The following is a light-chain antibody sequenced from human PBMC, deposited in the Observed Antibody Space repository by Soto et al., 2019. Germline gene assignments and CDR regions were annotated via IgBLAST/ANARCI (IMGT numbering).Light chain of an antibody. CDR2: DAS. CDR1: HDITSY. V-gene: IGKV1-33*01. Sequence: DIQMTQSPSSLSASVGDRVTITCQASHDITSYFNWYQHKTGKAPKLLIYDASILEAGVPSRFSGSGSGTDFTVTISSLQPEDVATYYCQKGDYLPIFGPGTTVDFK. CDR3: QKGDYLPI. J-gene: IGKJ3*01.